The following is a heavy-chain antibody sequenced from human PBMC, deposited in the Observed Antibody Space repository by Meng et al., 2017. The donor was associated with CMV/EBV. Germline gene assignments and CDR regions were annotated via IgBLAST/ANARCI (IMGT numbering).Heavy chain of an antibody. Sequence: GGSLRLSCAASGFTFSSYSMNWVRQAPGKGLEWVSSISSSSSYIYYADSVKGRFTISRDNAKNSLYLQMNSLRAEDTAVYYCAGDLRPAREGGLASYYYDSSGYLAYWGQGTLVTVSS. J-gene: IGHJ4*02. D-gene: IGHD3-22*01. CDR1: GFTFSSYS. CDR3: AGDLRPAREGGLASYYYDSSGYLAY. CDR2: ISSSSSYI. V-gene: IGHV3-21*01.